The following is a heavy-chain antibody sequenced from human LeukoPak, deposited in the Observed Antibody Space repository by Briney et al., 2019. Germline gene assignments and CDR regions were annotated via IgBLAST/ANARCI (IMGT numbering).Heavy chain of an antibody. J-gene: IGHJ1*01. Sequence: GGSLRLSCAASGSFTFSNYWMNWLRQAPGKGLEWVASINQDGSRIYCVDSVEGRFTISRDNAKNSLYLQMNSLRAGDTAVYYCEVYSAWGQGTLVTVSS. CDR2: INQDGSRI. V-gene: IGHV3-7*01. D-gene: IGHD4-11*01. CDR1: GSFTFSNYW. CDR3: EVYSA.